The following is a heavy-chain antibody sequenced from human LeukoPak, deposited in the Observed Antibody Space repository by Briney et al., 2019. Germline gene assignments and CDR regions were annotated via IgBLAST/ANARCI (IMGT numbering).Heavy chain of an antibody. V-gene: IGHV7-4-1*02. CDR2: INTNTGNP. D-gene: IGHD4-17*01. CDR1: GYTFSSYA. CDR3: ARSNNDGDYLGVGFDY. Sequence: GASVKASCRASGYTFSSYAMNWVRQAPGQGLEWMGWINTNTGNPTYAQGFTGRFVFSLDTSVSTAYLQISSLQAEDTAVYYCARSNNDGDYLGVGFDYWGQGTLATVSS. J-gene: IGHJ4*02.